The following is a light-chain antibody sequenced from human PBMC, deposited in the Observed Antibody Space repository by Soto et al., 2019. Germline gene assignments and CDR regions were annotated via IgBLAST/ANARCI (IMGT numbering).Light chain of an antibody. CDR2: GAS. Sequence: EIVLTQSPCTLSLSPWERATLSCMASQIVSSSYLAWYHQKPGQAPRLLIYGASSRATGSPDRFSGSGSGTDFTLSISSLEPEDFAVYYCQLSQQRSSWPPIAFGQGTRLE. CDR3: QLSQQRSSWPPIA. J-gene: IGKJ5*01. V-gene: IGKV3D-20*02. CDR1: QIVSSSY.